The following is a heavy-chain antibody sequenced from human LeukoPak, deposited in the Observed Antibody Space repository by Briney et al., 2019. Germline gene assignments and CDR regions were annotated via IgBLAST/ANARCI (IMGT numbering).Heavy chain of an antibody. CDR1: GGSISSYY. D-gene: IGHD2-8*01. CDR2: IYYSGST. Sequence: SETLSLTSTVSGGSISSYYWSWIRQPPGKGLEWIGYIYYSGSTTYNPSLKSRVTISVDTSKNQFSLKLSSVTAADTAVYYCARDGLGYAIFDIWGQGTMVTVSS. CDR3: ARDGLGYAIFDI. V-gene: IGHV4-59*01. J-gene: IGHJ3*02.